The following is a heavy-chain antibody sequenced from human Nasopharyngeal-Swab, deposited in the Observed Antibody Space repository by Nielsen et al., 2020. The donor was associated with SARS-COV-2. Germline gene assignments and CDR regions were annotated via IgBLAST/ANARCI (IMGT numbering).Heavy chain of an antibody. Sequence: GESLKISCVASGFTFSSYAMSWVRQAPGKGLEWVAVLSIDGSNYAQYADSVKGRFSISRDTSENTLHLQLNSLRDEDTAVYYCVREGGTSGRAGYFDYWGQGTLVTVSS. D-gene: IGHD2-2*01. CDR1: GFTFSSYA. V-gene: IGHV3-30-3*01. J-gene: IGHJ4*02. CDR2: LSIDGSNYA. CDR3: VREGGTSGRAGYFDY.